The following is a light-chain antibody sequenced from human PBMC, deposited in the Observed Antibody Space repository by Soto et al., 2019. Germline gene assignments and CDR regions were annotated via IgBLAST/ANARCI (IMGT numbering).Light chain of an antibody. J-gene: IGLJ2*01. CDR3: SSYTTSSALV. CDR2: EVI. Sequence: QSVLTQSASVSGSPGQSITIPCTGTSSDVGGYDYVSWYQQHPGKVPKLIIYEVIKRPSGVSHRFSGSKSGNTASLTTSGLQTEDEADYYCSSYTTSSALVFGGGTKVTVL. CDR1: SSDVGGYDY. V-gene: IGLV2-14*01.